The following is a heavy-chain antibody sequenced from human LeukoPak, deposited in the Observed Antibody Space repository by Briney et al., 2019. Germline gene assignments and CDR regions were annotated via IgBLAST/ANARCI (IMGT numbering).Heavy chain of an antibody. D-gene: IGHD6-19*01. CDR1: GSSISNYY. Sequence: SETLSLTCSVSGSSISNYYWSWIRQSPGKGLEWIGYIYSTGSTDYNPSLKSRVTISVETSKNQFSLRLSSVTAADTAVYFCARHEGLARPFDYWGQGTQVPVSS. CDR2: IYSTGST. V-gene: IGHV4-59*08. J-gene: IGHJ4*02. CDR3: ARHEGLARPFDY.